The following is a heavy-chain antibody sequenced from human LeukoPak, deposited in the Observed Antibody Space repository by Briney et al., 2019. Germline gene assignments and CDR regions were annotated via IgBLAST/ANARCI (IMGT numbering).Heavy chain of an antibody. Sequence: GGSLRLSCAASGFTFSSYWMHWVRHAPGKGLVWVSRIDTDGSSTTYADSVKGRFTISRDNAKNTLYLQMNRLRAEDTAIYYCTRGGTTFYYWGQGTLVSVSS. J-gene: IGHJ4*02. V-gene: IGHV3-74*01. CDR2: IDTDGSST. CDR1: GFTFSSYW. D-gene: IGHD1-1*01. CDR3: TRGGTTFYY.